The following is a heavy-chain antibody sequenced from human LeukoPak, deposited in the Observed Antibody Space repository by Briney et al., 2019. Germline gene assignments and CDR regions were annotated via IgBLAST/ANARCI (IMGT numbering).Heavy chain of an antibody. J-gene: IGHJ4*02. V-gene: IGHV4-59*01. D-gene: IGHD2-2*01. CDR2: IHYSGST. CDR3: ARGGQLLWVDY. CDR1: GGSISSYY. Sequence: PSETLSLTCTVSGGSISSYYWSWVRQPPGKGLEWIGYIHYSGSTKYNPSLKSRVTISVDTSKNQFSLKLSSVTAADTAVYYCARGGQLLWVDYWGQGTLVTVSS.